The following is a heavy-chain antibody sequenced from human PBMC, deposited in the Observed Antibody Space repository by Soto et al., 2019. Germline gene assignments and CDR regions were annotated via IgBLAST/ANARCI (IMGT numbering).Heavy chain of an antibody. D-gene: IGHD3-9*01. V-gene: IGHV3-53*02. J-gene: IGHJ4*02. CDR2: IYSGGNT. CDR1: GFSVSGDT. CDR3: ARHAWLEN. Sequence: EVQLVETGGGLIYPGGSQRLSCAASGFSVSGDTMNWVRQAPGKGLEWISAIYSGGNTNDAGSVKGRFTISRDTSKNTLYLQMNSLRVEDTAVYYCARHAWLENWGQGTLVTVSS.